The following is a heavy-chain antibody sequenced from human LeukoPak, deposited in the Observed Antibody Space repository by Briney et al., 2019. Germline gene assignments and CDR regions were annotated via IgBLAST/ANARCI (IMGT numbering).Heavy chain of an antibody. V-gene: IGHV3-11*01. CDR2: ISGSGSTI. CDR1: GFTFSDAW. Sequence: GGSLRLSCAASGFTFSDAWMSWVRQAPGKGLEWVSYISGSGSTIYYADSVKGRFTISRDNAKNSLYLQMNSLRAEDTAVYYCARGIAAAGGVAFDIWGQGTMVTVSS. D-gene: IGHD6-13*01. J-gene: IGHJ3*02. CDR3: ARGIAAAGGVAFDI.